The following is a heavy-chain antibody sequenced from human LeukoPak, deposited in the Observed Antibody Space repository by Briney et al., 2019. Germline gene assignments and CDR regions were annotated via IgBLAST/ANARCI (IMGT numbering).Heavy chain of an antibody. J-gene: IGHJ4*02. D-gene: IGHD3-22*01. V-gene: IGHV4-59*01. CDR1: GGSISSYY. CDR3: ARRHYDSSAYDD. Sequence: SETLSLTCTVSGGSISSYYGSWIRQPPGKGLEWLGYIYYSGSTNYKPSLKSRVTISVDTSKNRSSLKLSSVTAADTAVYYCARRHYDSSAYDDWGQGTLVTVSS. CDR2: IYYSGST.